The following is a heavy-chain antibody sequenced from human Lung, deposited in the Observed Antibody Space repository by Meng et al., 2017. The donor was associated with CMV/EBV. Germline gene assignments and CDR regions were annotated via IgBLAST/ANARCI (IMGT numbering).Heavy chain of an antibody. D-gene: IGHD1-1*01. CDR3: ARATTPYCGMDY. CDR2: SGGSGGST. Sequence: SXAASEFTFSCYAMSWGRQAPGKGLEWVWASGGSGGSTYYADPEKGRSTISRNNSKTTLYEQRNSRRAEDTAVYCGARATTPYCGMDYWGQGTPVTVSS. CDR1: EFTFSCYA. J-gene: IGHJ6*02. V-gene: IGHV3-23*01.